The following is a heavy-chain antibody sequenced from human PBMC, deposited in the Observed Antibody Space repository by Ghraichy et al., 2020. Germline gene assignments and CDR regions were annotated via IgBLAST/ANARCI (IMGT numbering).Heavy chain of an antibody. D-gene: IGHD2-21*01. CDR1: GFTLEDYA. CDR2: ITWNGGRT. Sequence: GGSLRLSCTASGFTLEDYAIIWVRQGPGKGLEWVSSITWNGGRTGYADSVKGRFTISRYNAKNIVSLQLTSLRAEDTALYYCARDGGIVEGTADAFDIWGQGTMVTVSS. J-gene: IGHJ3*02. V-gene: IGHV3-20*04. CDR3: ARDGGIVEGTADAFDI.